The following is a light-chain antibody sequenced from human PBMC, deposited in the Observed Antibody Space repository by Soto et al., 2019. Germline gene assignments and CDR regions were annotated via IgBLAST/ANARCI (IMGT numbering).Light chain of an antibody. CDR3: QKYNTAPLT. V-gene: IGKV1-27*01. Sequence: DVQMTQSPSSLSASIGDRVTITCRASQDISNYVAWYQQKPGKIPELLIYSASTLQSGVPSRFSGSGSGTDFTLTISSLQPEDVATYYCQKYNTAPLTFSGGTKVEMK. CDR2: SAS. CDR1: QDISNY. J-gene: IGKJ4*01.